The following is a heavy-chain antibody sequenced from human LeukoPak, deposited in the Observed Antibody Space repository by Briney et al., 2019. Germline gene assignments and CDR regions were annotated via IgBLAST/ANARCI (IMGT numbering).Heavy chain of an antibody. V-gene: IGHV3-48*01. Sequence: GGSLRLSCAAPGFALISYSMSWVRQAPGKGLEWVAYIGYSGSPIYYADSVKGRFGISRDDAKTSLYLHMNSLRAEDTAFYYCAREYDSRARFDSWGQGILVTVSS. CDR3: AREYDSRARFDS. J-gene: IGHJ4*02. CDR1: GFALISYS. D-gene: IGHD4-11*01. CDR2: IGYSGSPI.